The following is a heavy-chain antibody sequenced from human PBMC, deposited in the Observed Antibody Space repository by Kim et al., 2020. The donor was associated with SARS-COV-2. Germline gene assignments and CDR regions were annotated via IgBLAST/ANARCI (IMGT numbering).Heavy chain of an antibody. CDR3: ARDVWFGELLTWFDP. J-gene: IGHJ5*02. CDR1: GFTFSSYE. Sequence: GGSLRLSCAASGFTFSSYEMNWVRQAPGKGLEWVSYISSSGSTIYYADSVKGRFTISRDNAKNSLYLQMNSLRAEDTAVYYCARDVWFGELLTWFDPWGQGTLVTVSS. D-gene: IGHD3-10*01. V-gene: IGHV3-48*03. CDR2: ISSSGSTI.